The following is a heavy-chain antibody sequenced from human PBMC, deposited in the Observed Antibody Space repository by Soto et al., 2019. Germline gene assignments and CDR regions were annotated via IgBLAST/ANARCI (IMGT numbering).Heavy chain of an antibody. V-gene: IGHV3-23*01. D-gene: IGHD3-10*01. CDR1: GFTFSRFA. Sequence: EVHLLESGGGLVQPGGSMRLSCAASGFTFSRFAMTWVRQAPGRGLEWISGISGSGGTTYDADSVKGRFTISRDNSNNTLYLQMNNLRAEDSAVDYCAKDLVLLRSWGQGTQVTVSS. CDR3: AKDLVLLRS. J-gene: IGHJ5*02. CDR2: ISGSGGTT.